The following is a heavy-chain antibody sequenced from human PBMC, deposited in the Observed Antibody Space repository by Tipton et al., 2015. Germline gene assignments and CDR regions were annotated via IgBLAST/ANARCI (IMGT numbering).Heavy chain of an antibody. CDR1: GFNFNNYA. Sequence: RSLRLSCAGSGFNFNNYAMHWVRQAPGKGLEWVSGISWNSENIGYADSVKGRFIISRDNAQNSLFLQMNSLTAEDTAFYYCAREGSSWYFGVYWGQGTLVSVSS. V-gene: IGHV3-9*01. CDR3: AREGSSWYFGVY. J-gene: IGHJ4*02. D-gene: IGHD6-13*01. CDR2: ISWNSENI.